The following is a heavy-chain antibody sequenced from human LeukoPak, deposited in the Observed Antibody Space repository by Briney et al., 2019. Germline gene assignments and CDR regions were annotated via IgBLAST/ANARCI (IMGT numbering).Heavy chain of an antibody. CDR3: ARHRYSGSFSFDY. Sequence: PSETLSLTCTVCGGSISNYYWSCVRQPPGKGLEWIGYIYYSGSTNYNPSLRSRVTISVDTSKSQFSLNLRFVTAADTAVYYCARHRYSGSFSFDYWGQGTLVTVSS. V-gene: IGHV4-59*08. CDR1: GGSISNYY. D-gene: IGHD1-26*01. J-gene: IGHJ4*02. CDR2: IYYSGST.